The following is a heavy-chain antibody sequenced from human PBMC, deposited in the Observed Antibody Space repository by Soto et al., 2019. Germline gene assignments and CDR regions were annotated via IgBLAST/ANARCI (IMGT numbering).Heavy chain of an antibody. Sequence: EVQLVESGGGLVKPGGSLRLSCAASGFTFSNTWMSWVRQAPGKGLECVGRIKSKTDGGTTDYAAPVKGRFTISRDDSKNTLYLQMHNLKTQDTAVYYCTTYTLYNGNYYFDYWGQGTVVTVSS. D-gene: IGHD1-1*01. CDR3: TTYTLYNGNYYFDY. CDR1: GFTFSNTW. V-gene: IGHV3-15*01. CDR2: IKSKTDGGTT. J-gene: IGHJ4*02.